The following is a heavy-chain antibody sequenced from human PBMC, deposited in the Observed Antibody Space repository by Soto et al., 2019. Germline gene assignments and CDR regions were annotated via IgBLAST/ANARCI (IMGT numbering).Heavy chain of an antibody. CDR2: ISAYNGNT. D-gene: IGHD6-6*01. Sequence: ASVKVSCKASGYTFTSYGISWVRQAPGQGLEWRGWISAYNGNTNYAQKLQGRVTMTTDTSTSTAYMELRSLRSDDTAVYYCARCRPSSIAARLDYYLDVWGKGTTVTVSS. CDR1: GYTFTSYG. V-gene: IGHV1-18*01. J-gene: IGHJ6*03. CDR3: ARCRPSSIAARLDYYLDV.